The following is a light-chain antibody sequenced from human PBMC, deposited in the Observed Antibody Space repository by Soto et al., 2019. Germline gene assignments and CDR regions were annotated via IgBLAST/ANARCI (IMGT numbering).Light chain of an antibody. V-gene: IGLV2-23*03. CDR2: EGS. J-gene: IGLJ1*01. Sequence: QSVLTQPASVSGSPGQSITISCTGTSSDVGSYNLVSWYQQHPGKAPKLMIYEGSKRPSGVSNRFSGSKSGNTASLTISGLQVEDGADYYCCSYAGSSTFDVCGTGTKVTAL. CDR3: CSYAGSSTFDV. CDR1: SSDVGSYNL.